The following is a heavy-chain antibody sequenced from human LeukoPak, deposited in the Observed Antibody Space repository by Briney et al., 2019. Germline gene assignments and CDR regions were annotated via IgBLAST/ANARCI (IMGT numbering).Heavy chain of an antibody. D-gene: IGHD3-9*01. CDR2: ISSSSSYI. J-gene: IGHJ4*02. Sequence: GGSLRLSCAASGFTFSSYSMNWVRQAPGKGLEWVLSISSSSSYIYYADSVKGRFTISRDNAKNSLYLQMNSLRAEDTAVYYCASDYYDILTGYADFDYGGQATLVTVSS. CDR3: ASDYYDILTGYADFDY. V-gene: IGHV3-21*01. CDR1: GFTFSSYS.